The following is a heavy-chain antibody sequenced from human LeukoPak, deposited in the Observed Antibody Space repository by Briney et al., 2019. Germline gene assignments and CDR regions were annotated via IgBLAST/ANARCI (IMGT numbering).Heavy chain of an antibody. V-gene: IGHV3-30*02. D-gene: IGHD5-12*01. J-gene: IGHJ6*03. Sequence: GGSLRLSCAASGFTFISYGMHWVRQAPGQGLEWVEFIRYDGSNKYYADSVKGRFTISRDNSKNTLYLQMKSLRAEDTAVYYCAKGGGYEAQYYYYYLDVWGKGTTVTISS. CDR3: AKGGGYEAQYYYYYLDV. CDR1: GFTFISYG. CDR2: IRYDGSNK.